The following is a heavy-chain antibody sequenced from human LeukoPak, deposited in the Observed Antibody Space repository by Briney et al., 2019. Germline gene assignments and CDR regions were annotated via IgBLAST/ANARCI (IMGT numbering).Heavy chain of an antibody. J-gene: IGHJ6*03. CDR3: ARTNDYDSSGYYSWNYYYYMDV. D-gene: IGHD3-22*01. V-gene: IGHV4-38-2*02. Sequence: SETLSLTCTVSGYSISSGYFWVWIRQPPGKGLEWIGSIYHSGRTYYNPSLKSLVTISVDTSKNQFSLKLSSVTAADTAVYYCARTNDYDSSGYYSWNYYYYMDVWGKGTTVTVSS. CDR1: GYSISSGYF. CDR2: IYHSGRT.